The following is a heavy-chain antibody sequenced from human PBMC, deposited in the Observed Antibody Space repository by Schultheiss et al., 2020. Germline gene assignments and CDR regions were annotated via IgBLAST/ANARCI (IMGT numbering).Heavy chain of an antibody. J-gene: IGHJ6*02. CDR1: GFTFSSYG. CDR3: ARDNPDYYYYAMDV. V-gene: IGHV3-23*01. CDR2: INGDGSST. Sequence: GESLKISCAASGFTFSSYGMSWVRQVPGKGLVWVSHINGDGSSTNYAGSVKGRFSIPRHNSKNTLYLQMNSLRAEDTAVYYCARDNPDYYYYAMDVWGQGTTVTVSS.